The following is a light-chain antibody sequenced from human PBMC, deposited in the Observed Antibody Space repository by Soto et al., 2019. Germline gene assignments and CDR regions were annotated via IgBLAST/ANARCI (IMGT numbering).Light chain of an antibody. J-gene: IGLJ3*02. V-gene: IGLV2-14*01. CDR2: QVT. CDR1: SSDVGGYNY. Sequence: QSALTQPASVSGSPGQSITISCTGTSSDVGGYNYVSWYQQHPGKAPKLVISQVTNRPSGVSHRFSGSKSGNTASLTISGLQAEDEADYYCSSYTSSITWVFGGGTKVTVL. CDR3: SSYTSSITWV.